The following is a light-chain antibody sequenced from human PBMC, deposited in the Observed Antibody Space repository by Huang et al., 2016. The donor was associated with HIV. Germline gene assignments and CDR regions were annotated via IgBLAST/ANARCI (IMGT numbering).Light chain of an antibody. CDR1: QCVLYSSNNKNY. CDR3: QQYYSTPWT. V-gene: IGKV4-1*01. Sequence: DIVMTQSPDSLAVSLGERATINCKSSQCVLYSSNNKNYLVGYQHKPGQPPKLLIYWAATRESGVPYRFSGSGSGTDFTLTISSLQAEDVAVYYCQQYYSTPWTFGQGTKVEIK. J-gene: IGKJ1*01. CDR2: WAA.